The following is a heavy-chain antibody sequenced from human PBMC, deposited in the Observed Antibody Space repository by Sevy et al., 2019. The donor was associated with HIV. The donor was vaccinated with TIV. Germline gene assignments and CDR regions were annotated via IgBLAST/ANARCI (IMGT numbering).Heavy chain of an antibody. J-gene: IGHJ4*02. Sequence: GGSLRLSCAASGFTFSSYWMSWVRQAPGKGLEWVANIKQDGSEKYYVDSVKGRFTISRDNAKNSLYLQMNSLRGEDTAVNHCAREGVSYYDYVWGSYRYTRELPIFDYWGQGTLVTVSS. CDR1: GFTFSSYW. D-gene: IGHD3-16*02. CDR2: IKQDGSEK. CDR3: AREGVSYYDYVWGSYRYTRELPIFDY. V-gene: IGHV3-7*01.